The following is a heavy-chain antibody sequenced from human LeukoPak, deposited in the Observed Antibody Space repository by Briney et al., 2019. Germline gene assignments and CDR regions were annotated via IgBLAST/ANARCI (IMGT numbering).Heavy chain of an antibody. CDR2: IYYSGST. Sequence: SETLSLTCTVSGGSISSYYWSWIRQPPGKGLEWIGYIYYSGSTNYNPSLKSRVTISVDTSKNQFSLKLSSVTAADTAVYYCARDGGEGRDFQHWGQGTLVTVS. CDR1: GGSISSYY. CDR3: ARDGGEGRDFQH. D-gene: IGHD2-21*01. V-gene: IGHV4-59*01. J-gene: IGHJ1*01.